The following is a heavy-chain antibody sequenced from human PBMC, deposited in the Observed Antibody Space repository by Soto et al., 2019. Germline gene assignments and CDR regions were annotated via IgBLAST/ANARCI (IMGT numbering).Heavy chain of an antibody. CDR1: GFTFSSYA. CDR3: AKRGGDYDSRYHYYMDV. D-gene: IGHD3-16*01. CDR2: IRGSGSSA. J-gene: IGHJ6*03. V-gene: IGHV3-23*01. Sequence: EVQVLESGGGLVQPGGSLRLSCAASGFTFSSYAMNWVRQSPGKGLEWVGSIRGSGSSAYYPDSVEGRFTISRDNSKNTLYLQMNSLRAEETAVYYCAKRGGDYDSRYHYYMDVWGKGTTVTVSS.